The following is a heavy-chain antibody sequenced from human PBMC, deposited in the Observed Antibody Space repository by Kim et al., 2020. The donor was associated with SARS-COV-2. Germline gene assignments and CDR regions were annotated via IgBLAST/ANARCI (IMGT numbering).Heavy chain of an antibody. CDR1: GFTFSSYW. V-gene: IGHV3-74*01. CDR2: INSDGGTT. Sequence: GGSLRLSCAASGFTFSSYWMHWVRQAPGKGLVWVSRINSDGGTTSYEDSVKGRFTISRDNAKITLYLQMNSLRAEDTAVDYCASRRYTGTYYYCDYWGQGTLVTV. CDR3: ASRRYTGTYYYCDY. D-gene: IGHD1-26*01. J-gene: IGHJ4*02.